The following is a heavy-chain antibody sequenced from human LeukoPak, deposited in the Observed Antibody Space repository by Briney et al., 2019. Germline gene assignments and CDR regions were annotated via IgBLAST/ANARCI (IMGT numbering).Heavy chain of an antibody. CDR1: GFTFSSYA. V-gene: IGHV3-30-3*01. Sequence: GGSLRLSCAASGFTFSSYAMHWVRQAPGKGLEWVAVISYDGSNKYYADSVKGRFTISRDNSKNTLYLQMNSLRAEDTAVYYCARDSPLQYSGYHVGLDYWGQGTLVTVSS. CDR3: ARDSPLQYSGYHVGLDY. CDR2: ISYDGSNK. D-gene: IGHD5-12*01. J-gene: IGHJ4*02.